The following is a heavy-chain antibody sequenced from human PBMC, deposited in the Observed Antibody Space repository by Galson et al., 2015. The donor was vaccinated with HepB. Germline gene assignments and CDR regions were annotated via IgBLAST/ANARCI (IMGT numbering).Heavy chain of an antibody. CDR1: GFTFSSYA. V-gene: IGHV3-23*01. D-gene: IGHD2-2*01. J-gene: IGHJ4*02. CDR3: AIKYCSSTSCYDG. Sequence: SLRLSCAASGFTFSSYAMSWVRQAPGKGLEWVSAISGSGGSTYYADSVKGRVTISRDNSKNTLYLQMNSLRAEDTAVYYCAIKYCSSTSCYDGWGQGTLVTVSS. CDR2: ISGSGGST.